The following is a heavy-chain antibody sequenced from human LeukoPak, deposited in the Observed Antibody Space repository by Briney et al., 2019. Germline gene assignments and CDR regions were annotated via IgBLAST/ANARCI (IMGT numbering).Heavy chain of an antibody. D-gene: IGHD2-15*01. CDR2: ILNSGTNT. CDR3: ARDLYSREDY. J-gene: IGHJ4*02. V-gene: IGHV3-48*03. CDR1: GFTFSSYE. Sequence: GGSLRLSCAASGFTFSSYEMNWVRQAPGKGLEWVSYILNSGTNTYYADSVKGRFTISRDNAKNSLYLQMNSLRDEDTAVYYCARDLYSREDYWGQGTLVTVSS.